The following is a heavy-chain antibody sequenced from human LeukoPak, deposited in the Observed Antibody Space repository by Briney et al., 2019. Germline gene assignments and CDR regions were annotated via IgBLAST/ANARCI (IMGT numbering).Heavy chain of an antibody. Sequence: GGSLRLSCAASGFTFRSYGMHWVRQAPGKGLEWVAVISYDGSNKYYADSVKGRFTISRDNSKNTLYLQMNSLRAEDTAVYYCAKTGGDYYDSSGSYFDYWGQGTLVTVSS. CDR1: GFTFRSYG. J-gene: IGHJ4*02. V-gene: IGHV3-30*18. D-gene: IGHD3-22*01. CDR2: ISYDGSNK. CDR3: AKTGGDYYDSSGSYFDY.